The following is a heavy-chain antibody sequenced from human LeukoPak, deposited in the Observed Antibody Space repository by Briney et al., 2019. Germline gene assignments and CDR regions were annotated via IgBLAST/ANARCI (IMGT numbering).Heavy chain of an antibody. Sequence: PGGSLRLSCAASGFTFNDYAMHWVRQAPGKGLEWVSLISGDGGSTYYADSVKGRFTISRDNSKNSLYLQMNSLRTEDTALYYCAKLALGESWDIVVVVAATPHAFDIWGQGTMVTVSS. CDR2: ISGDGGST. J-gene: IGHJ3*02. D-gene: IGHD2-15*01. CDR3: AKLALGESWDIVVVVAATPHAFDI. V-gene: IGHV3-43*02. CDR1: GFTFNDYA.